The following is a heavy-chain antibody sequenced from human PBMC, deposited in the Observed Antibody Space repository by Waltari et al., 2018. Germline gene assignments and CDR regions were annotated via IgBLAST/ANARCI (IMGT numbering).Heavy chain of an antibody. CDR1: GDSIRRDFY. D-gene: IGHD3-10*01. Sequence: QVQLQESGPGLVKSSETLTLPCALSGDSIRRDFYWGWLRQPPGKGLEWIGSMIHSGSTNYNPSLGSRVTISLDTSNNQFSLKLSSVTAADTAVYYCARERDHFGSGSYFYYYYYYMDVWGEGTTVTVSS. CDR3: ARERDHFGSGSYFYYYYYYMDV. CDR2: MIHSGST. J-gene: IGHJ6*03. V-gene: IGHV4-38-2*02.